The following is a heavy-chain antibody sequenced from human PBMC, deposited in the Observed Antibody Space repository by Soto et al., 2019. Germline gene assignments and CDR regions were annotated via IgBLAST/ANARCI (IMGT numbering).Heavy chain of an antibody. CDR1: GGSISSGDHY. CDR2: MYYSGST. V-gene: IGHV4-30-4*01. Sequence: SETLSLTCTVSGGSISSGDHYWSWIRQPPGKGLEWIGYMYYSGSTYFNPSLKSRVTISVDTSKNQFSLKLGSVTAADTAVYYCARRSYYGSYGLDVWGQGTTVTV. D-gene: IGHD3-10*01. CDR3: ARRSYYGSYGLDV. J-gene: IGHJ6*02.